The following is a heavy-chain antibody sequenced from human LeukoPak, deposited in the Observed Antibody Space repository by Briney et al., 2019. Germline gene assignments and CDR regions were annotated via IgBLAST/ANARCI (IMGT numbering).Heavy chain of an antibody. CDR1: GFTVSSNY. J-gene: IGHJ6*03. D-gene: IGHD5-24*01. CDR2: IYSGGNT. CDR3: AKLGALEMATIGNYYYYYMDV. Sequence: GGSLRLSCAASGFTVSSNYMSWVRQAPGKGLEWVSVIYSGGNTYYADSVKGRFTISRDNSKNTLYLQMNSLRAEDTAVYYCAKLGALEMATIGNYYYYYMDVWGKGTTVTVSS. V-gene: IGHV3-53*01.